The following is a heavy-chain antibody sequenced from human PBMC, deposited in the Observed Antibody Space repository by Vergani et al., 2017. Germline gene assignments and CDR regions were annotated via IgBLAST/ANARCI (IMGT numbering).Heavy chain of an antibody. D-gene: IGHD2-2*01. CDR1: GFTFSIYG. J-gene: IGHJ6*03. CDR2: ISYDGSNK. Sequence: QVQLVESGGGVVQPGRSLRLSCAASGFTFSIYGMHWVRQAPGKGLEWVAVISYDGSNKYYADSVKGRFTISRDNSKNTLYLQMNSLRAEGTAVYYCAKTPRGDVVVPAAPFGYYYYYMDVWGKGTTVTVSS. V-gene: IGHV3-30*18. CDR3: AKTPRGDVVVPAAPFGYYYYYMDV.